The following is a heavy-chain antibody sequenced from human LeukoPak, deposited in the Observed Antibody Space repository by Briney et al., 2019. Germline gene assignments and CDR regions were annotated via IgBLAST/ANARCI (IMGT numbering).Heavy chain of an antibody. V-gene: IGHV3-74*01. CDR2: INPDGSTA. CDR1: GFTFSSYW. Sequence: GGSLRLSCAASGFTFSSYWMHWVRQAPGKGLVWVSRINPDGSTASYADSVKGRFTISRDSAKNTLYLQMNSLRAEDTAVYYCARVSVGRYYFDNWGQGTPVTVS. D-gene: IGHD3-3*02. CDR3: ARVSVGRYYFDN. J-gene: IGHJ4*02.